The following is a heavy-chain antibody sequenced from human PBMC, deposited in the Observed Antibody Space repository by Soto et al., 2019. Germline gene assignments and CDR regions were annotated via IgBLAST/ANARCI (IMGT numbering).Heavy chain of an antibody. V-gene: IGHV4-59*01. CDR1: GGSISSYY. CDR2: IYYSGST. CDR3: ARVYGSGSSFTFDY. D-gene: IGHD3-10*01. Sequence: ETLSLTCTVSGGSISSYYWSWIRQPPGKGLEWIGYIYYSGSTNYNPSLKSRVTISVDTSKNQFSLKLSSVTAADTAVYYCARVYGSGSSFTFDYWGQGTLVTVSS. J-gene: IGHJ4*01.